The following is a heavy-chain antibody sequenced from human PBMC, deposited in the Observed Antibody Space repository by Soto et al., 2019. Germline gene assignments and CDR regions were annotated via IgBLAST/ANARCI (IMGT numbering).Heavy chain of an antibody. CDR1: GYTFTCYY. Sequence: GASVKVSCKASGYTFTCYYMHWVRQAPGQGLEWMGWMNPNSGNTGYAQKFQGRVTMTRNTSISTAYMELSSLRSEDTAVYYCARGHGIAAAADYFDYWGQGTLVTVSS. CDR2: MNPNSGNT. D-gene: IGHD6-13*01. V-gene: IGHV1-8*02. J-gene: IGHJ4*02. CDR3: ARGHGIAAAADYFDY.